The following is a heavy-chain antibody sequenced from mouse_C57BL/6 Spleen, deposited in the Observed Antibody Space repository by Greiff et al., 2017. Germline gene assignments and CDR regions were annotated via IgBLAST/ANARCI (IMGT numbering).Heavy chain of an antibody. CDR1: GYSITSGYF. V-gene: IGHV3-6*01. D-gene: IGHD1-1*01. Sequence: ESGPGLVKPSQSLSLSCSVSGYSITSGYFWNWIRQFPGNQLEWMGFISYDGSNNYNPSLKNRISITRDTSKNQFFLTLNSVTTEDTATYYCAIYYGSGDYYAMDYWGQGTSVTVSS. CDR2: ISYDGSN. J-gene: IGHJ4*01. CDR3: AIYYGSGDYYAMDY.